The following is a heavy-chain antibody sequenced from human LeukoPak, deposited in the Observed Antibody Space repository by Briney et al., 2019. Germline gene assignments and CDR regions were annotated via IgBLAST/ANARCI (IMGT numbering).Heavy chain of an antibody. Sequence: GGSLRLSCAASGFTFSSYGMHWVRQAPGKGLEWVAFIRYDGSNKYYADSVKGRFTISRDNSKNTLYLQMNSLRAEDTAVYYCAKVLAARSYCSSTSCYVVYYYYYMDVWGKGTTVTVSS. V-gene: IGHV3-30*02. CDR3: AKVLAARSYCSSTSCYVVYYYYYMDV. CDR1: GFTFSSYG. J-gene: IGHJ6*03. D-gene: IGHD2-2*01. CDR2: IRYDGSNK.